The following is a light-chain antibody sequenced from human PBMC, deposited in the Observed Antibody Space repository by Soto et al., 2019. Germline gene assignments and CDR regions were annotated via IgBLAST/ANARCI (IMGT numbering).Light chain of an antibody. CDR2: KAS. CDR1: QSISSW. Sequence: DIQMTQSPSTLSASVGDRVTITCRASQSISSWLAWYQQKPGKAPKLLIYKASSLESGVPSRFSGSGSGTEFTLTISSLQPDDFATYYCQQYKSAPWTFGQGNKVEIK. V-gene: IGKV1-5*03. CDR3: QQYKSAPWT. J-gene: IGKJ1*01.